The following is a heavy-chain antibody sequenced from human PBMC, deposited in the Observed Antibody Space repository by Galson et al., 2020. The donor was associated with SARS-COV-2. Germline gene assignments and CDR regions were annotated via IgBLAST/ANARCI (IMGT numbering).Heavy chain of an antibody. J-gene: IGHJ4*02. V-gene: IGHV4-31*03. CDR1: GDSISSGGSS. D-gene: IGHD5-18*01. Sequence: SETLSLTCTVSGDSISSGGSSWSWISPHPGRGLEWIGYINYSGNTYYNPSIKSRIILSVDTSKNQFSLKLSSVTAADTATYFCARNKQLLFDFWGRGTLVSVTS. CDR3: ARNKQLLFDF. CDR2: INYSGNT.